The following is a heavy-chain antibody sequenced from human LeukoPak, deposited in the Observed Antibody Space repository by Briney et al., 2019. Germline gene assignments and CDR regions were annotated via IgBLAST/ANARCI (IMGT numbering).Heavy chain of an antibody. CDR1: GGSISSYY. CDR2: IYYSGST. J-gene: IGHJ4*02. D-gene: IGHD2-2*02. V-gene: IGHV4-59*12. Sequence: SETLSLTCTVSGGSISSYYWSWIRQPPGKGLEWIGYIYYSGSTNYNPSLKSRVTISVDTSKNQFSLKLSSVTAADTAVYYCARDGPDIVVVPAAILPLDYWGQGTLVTVSS. CDR3: ARDGPDIVVVPAAILPLDY.